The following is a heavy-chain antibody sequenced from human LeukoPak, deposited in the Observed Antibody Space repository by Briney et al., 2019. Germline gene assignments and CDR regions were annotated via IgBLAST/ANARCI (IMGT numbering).Heavy chain of an antibody. J-gene: IGHJ6*03. CDR2: VYYSGST. CDR3: AREASIAARPVRPYYYMDV. Sequence: SETLSLTCTVSGGSISYYYWSWIRQPPGKGLQWIGYVYYSGSTNYNPSLKSRVTISVDTSKNQFSLKLSSVTAADTAVYYCAREASIAARPVRPYYYMDVWGKGTTVTVSS. V-gene: IGHV4-59*01. CDR1: GGSISYYY. D-gene: IGHD6-6*01.